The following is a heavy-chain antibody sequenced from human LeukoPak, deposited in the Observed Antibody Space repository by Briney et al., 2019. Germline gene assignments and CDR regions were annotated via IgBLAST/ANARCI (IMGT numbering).Heavy chain of an antibody. CDR1: GFTFSSYS. Sequence: GGSLRLSCAASGFTFSSYSMSWVRQAPGKGLEWVSAISGSGGSTYYADSVKGRFTISRDNSKNTLYLQMNSLRAEDTAVYYCANQAPYYYDSSGYYYNYWGQGTLVTVSS. J-gene: IGHJ4*02. D-gene: IGHD3-22*01. V-gene: IGHV3-23*01. CDR2: ISGSGGST. CDR3: ANQAPYYYDSSGYYYNY.